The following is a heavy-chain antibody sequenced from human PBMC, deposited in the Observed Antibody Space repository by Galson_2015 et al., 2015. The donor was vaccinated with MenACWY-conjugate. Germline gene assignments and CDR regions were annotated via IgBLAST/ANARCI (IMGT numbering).Heavy chain of an antibody. CDR3: AREVTYYYGSGSYGAFEI. CDR2: IWYDGSNK. Sequence: SLRLSCAASGFTFSSYGMHWVRQAPGRGLEWVAVIWYDGSNKYYADSVKGRFTISRDNSKNTLYLQMNSLRAEDTAVYYCAREVTYYYGSGSYGAFEIWGQGTMVTVSS. V-gene: IGHV3-33*01. J-gene: IGHJ3*02. D-gene: IGHD3-10*01. CDR1: GFTFSSYG.